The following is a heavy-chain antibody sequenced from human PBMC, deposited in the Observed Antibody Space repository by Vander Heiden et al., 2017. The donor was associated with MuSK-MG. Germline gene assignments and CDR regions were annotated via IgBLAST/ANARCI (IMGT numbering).Heavy chain of an antibody. CDR3: ARGLVRGVIPSYYYGMDV. D-gene: IGHD3-10*01. V-gene: IGHV4-34*01. CDR2: INHSGST. CDR1: GGSFSGYY. J-gene: IGHJ6*02. Sequence: QVQLQQWGAGLLKPSETLSLTCAVYGGSFSGYYWSWIRQPPGKGLEWIGEINHSGSTNYNPSLKSRVTISVDTSKNQFSLKLSSVTAADTAVYYCARGLVRGVIPSYYYGMDVWGQGTTVTVSS.